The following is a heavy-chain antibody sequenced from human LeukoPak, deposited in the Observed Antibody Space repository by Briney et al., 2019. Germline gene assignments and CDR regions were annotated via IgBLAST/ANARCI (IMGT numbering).Heavy chain of an antibody. Sequence: ASVKVSCKASGYTLTSYDINWVRQATGQGLEWMGWMNPNSGNTGYAQKFQGRDTMTRNTSISTAYMELSSLRSEDTAVYYCARASRPFTIFGVVIIPVSSRWPYYFDYWGQGTLVTVSS. CDR2: MNPNSGNT. CDR3: ARASRPFTIFGVVIIPVSSRWPYYFDY. J-gene: IGHJ4*02. CDR1: GYTLTSYD. D-gene: IGHD3-3*01. V-gene: IGHV1-8*01.